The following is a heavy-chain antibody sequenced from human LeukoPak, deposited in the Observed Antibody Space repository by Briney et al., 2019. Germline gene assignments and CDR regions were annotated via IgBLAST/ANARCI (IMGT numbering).Heavy chain of an antibody. CDR3: ARARPYHFYMDV. Sequence: TETLSLTCTVSGGSISSSAYYWGWIRQPPGKGLEWIGSMYFSGSTFYNPSLKSRVTISVDTAKNQFSLKLTSMTAADTAVYYCARARPYHFYMDVWGEGTPVTVSS. CDR1: GGSISSSAYY. V-gene: IGHV4-39*07. D-gene: IGHD6-6*01. J-gene: IGHJ6*03. CDR2: MYFSGST.